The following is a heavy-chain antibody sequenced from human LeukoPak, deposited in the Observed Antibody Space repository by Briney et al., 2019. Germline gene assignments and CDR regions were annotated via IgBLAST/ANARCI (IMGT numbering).Heavy chain of an antibody. V-gene: IGHV3-23*01. J-gene: IGHJ4*02. CDR3: AKDIHGDYGGLDY. CDR1: GLTFSTYS. Sequence: GGSLRLSSAASGLTFSTYSMNWVRQAPGKGLEWVSTIVNSGGSTYYADSVKGRFTISRDNSKNTVYLQMNSLRAEDTAVYYCAKDIHGDYGGLDYWGQGTLVTVSS. D-gene: IGHD4-17*01. CDR2: IVNSGGST.